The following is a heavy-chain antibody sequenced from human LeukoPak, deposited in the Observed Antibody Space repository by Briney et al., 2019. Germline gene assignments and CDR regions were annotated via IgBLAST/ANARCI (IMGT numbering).Heavy chain of an antibody. CDR3: ARVGSYYYDSSGLNWFDP. V-gene: IGHV1-2*02. Sequence: ASVKVSCKASGYTFTGYYMHWVRQAPGQGLEWMGWINPNSGGTNYAQKLQGRVTMTTDTSTSTAYMELRSLRSDDTAVYYCARVGSYYYDSSGLNWFDPWGQGTLVTVSS. D-gene: IGHD3-22*01. CDR1: GYTFTGYY. J-gene: IGHJ5*02. CDR2: INPNSGGT.